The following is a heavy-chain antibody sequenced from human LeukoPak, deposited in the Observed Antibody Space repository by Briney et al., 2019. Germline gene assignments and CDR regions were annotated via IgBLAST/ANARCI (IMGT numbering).Heavy chain of an antibody. V-gene: IGHV1-69*01. CDR2: IIPIFGTA. CDR1: GGTFSSYA. Sequence: ASVKVSCKASGGTFSSYAISWVRQAPGQGLEWMGGIIPIFGTANYAQKFQGRVTITADESTSTAYMELSSLRSEDTAVYYCARIPSSGWYKFYYYGMDVWGQGTTVTVSS. J-gene: IGHJ6*02. D-gene: IGHD6-19*01. CDR3: ARIPSSGWYKFYYYGMDV.